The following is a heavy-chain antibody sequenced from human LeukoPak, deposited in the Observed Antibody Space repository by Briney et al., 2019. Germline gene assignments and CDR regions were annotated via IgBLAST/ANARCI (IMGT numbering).Heavy chain of an antibody. J-gene: IGHJ4*02. CDR2: ISSRGSNI. V-gene: IGHV3-48*03. Sequence: GGSLRLSCAASGFTLQSYEMNWVRQAPGRGVEGVSYISSRGSNIYYADSVKGRFTISRDNAKNSLYLQMNSLRAEDTAVYYCARALRRCELPCFDYWGQGTLVTVSS. CDR3: ARALRRCELPCFDY. CDR1: GFTLQSYE. D-gene: IGHD1-26*01.